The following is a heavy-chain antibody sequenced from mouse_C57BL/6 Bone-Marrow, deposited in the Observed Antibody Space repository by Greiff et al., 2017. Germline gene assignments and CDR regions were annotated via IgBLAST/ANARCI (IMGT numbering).Heavy chain of an antibody. CDR2: INPNNGGT. Sequence: VQLQQSGPELVKPGASVKIPCKASGYTFTDYNMDWVKQSHGKSLEWIGDINPNNGGTIYNQKFKGKVTLTVDKSSSTAYMELRSLTSEDTAVYYCARGLYYYGSSYWYFDVWGTGTTVTVSS. V-gene: IGHV1-18*01. CDR1: GYTFTDYN. J-gene: IGHJ1*03. CDR3: ARGLYYYGSSYWYFDV. D-gene: IGHD1-1*01.